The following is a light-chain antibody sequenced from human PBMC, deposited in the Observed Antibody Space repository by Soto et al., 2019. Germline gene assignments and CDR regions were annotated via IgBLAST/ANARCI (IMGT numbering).Light chain of an antibody. V-gene: IGKV1-27*01. J-gene: IGKJ5*01. CDR3: QKYNTVPAT. CDR2: SAS. CDR1: QGIGNS. Sequence: DIQMTQSPPSLSASVGDRVTITCRASQGIGNSLAWYQQKPGTVPKLLIYSASTLQSGVPSRFSRSGSRTVFTLTFLSLHPEDVAAYYCQKYNTVPATFGQGTRLEIK.